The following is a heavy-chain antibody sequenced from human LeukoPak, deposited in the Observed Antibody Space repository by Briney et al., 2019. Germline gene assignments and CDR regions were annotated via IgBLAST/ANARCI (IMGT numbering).Heavy chain of an antibody. CDR3: ARSNPGYSYGP. CDR2: IYYSGST. D-gene: IGHD5-18*01. J-gene: IGHJ4*02. V-gene: IGHV4-59*01. Sequence: SETLSLTCTVSGVSISSYYWSWIRQPPGKGLEWIGYIYYSGSTNYNPSLKSRVTISVDTSKNQFSLKLSSVTAADTAVYYCARSNPGYSYGPWGQGTLVTVSS. CDR1: GVSISSYY.